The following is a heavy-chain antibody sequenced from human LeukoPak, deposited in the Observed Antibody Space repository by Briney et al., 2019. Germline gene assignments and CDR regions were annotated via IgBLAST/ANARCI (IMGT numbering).Heavy chain of an antibody. CDR3: TTDLAYYDSSAANWFDP. V-gene: IGHV3-15*01. CDR1: GFTFSNAW. CDR2: IKSKTDGGTT. Sequence: GGSLRLSCAASGFTFSNAWMSWVRQAPGKGLEWVGRIKSKTDGGTTDYAAPVKGRFTISRDDSKNTLYLQMNSLKTEDTAVYYCTTDLAYYDSSAANWFDPWGQGTLVTASS. J-gene: IGHJ5*02. D-gene: IGHD3-22*01.